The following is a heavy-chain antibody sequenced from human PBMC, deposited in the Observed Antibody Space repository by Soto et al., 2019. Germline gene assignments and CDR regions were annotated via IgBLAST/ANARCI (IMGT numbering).Heavy chain of an antibody. CDR3: ARGGRGYSSAPRYYFDY. CDR2: IIPIFATV. J-gene: IGHJ4*02. Sequence: QVQLVQSGSEVKKPGSSVKVSCKASGGSFSSNPISWVRQAPGQGLEWMAGIIPIFATVHYAQKFQGRVTITADESTSTAYMELTSLRSKDPAVYFCARGGRGYSSAPRYYFDYWGQGTLVTVSS. CDR1: GGSFSSNP. D-gene: IGHD5-18*01. V-gene: IGHV1-69*01.